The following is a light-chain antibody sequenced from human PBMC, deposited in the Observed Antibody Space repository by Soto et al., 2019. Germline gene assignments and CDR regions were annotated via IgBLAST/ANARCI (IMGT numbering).Light chain of an antibody. V-gene: IGKV1-39*01. CDR2: AAS. CDR3: RQAQK. J-gene: IGKJ1*01. CDR1: QSISSY. Sequence: DIQMTQSPSSLSASVGDRVTITCRASQSISSYLNWYQQKPGKAPKLLIYAASSLQSGVPSRFSGSGSGTDFTLTISSLQPEDFATYYCRQAQKFGQGTKVDIK.